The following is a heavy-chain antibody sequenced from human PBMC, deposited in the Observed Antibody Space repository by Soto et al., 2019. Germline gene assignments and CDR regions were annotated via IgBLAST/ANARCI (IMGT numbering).Heavy chain of an antibody. J-gene: IGHJ6*03. CDR3: ARDDGHCSSTTCYHYYYMDV. V-gene: IGHV3-7*01. CDR2: IKQDGSEK. CDR1: GFTFSSYW. Sequence: EVQLVESGGGLVQPGGSLRLSCAASGFTFSSYWMSWVRQAPGKGLEWVANIKQDGSEKYYVDSVKGRFTISRDNAKTSLYLEMNRRRSEDTAVYYCARDDGHCSSTTCYHYYYMDVWGKGTTVTVSS. D-gene: IGHD2-2*01.